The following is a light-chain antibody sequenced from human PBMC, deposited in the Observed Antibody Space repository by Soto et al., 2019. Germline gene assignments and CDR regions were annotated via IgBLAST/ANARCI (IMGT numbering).Light chain of an antibody. CDR2: DVS. V-gene: IGLV2-14*01. J-gene: IGLJ1*01. CDR1: GNDVGGYNY. Sequence: QSALTQPASVSGSPGQSITISCTGTGNDVGGYNYVSWYQQHPGKAPKLMIYDVSNRPLGVSNRFSGSKSGNTASLTISGLQAEDEADYYCSSFTSSTTRVFGAGTKLTVL. CDR3: SSFTSSTTRV.